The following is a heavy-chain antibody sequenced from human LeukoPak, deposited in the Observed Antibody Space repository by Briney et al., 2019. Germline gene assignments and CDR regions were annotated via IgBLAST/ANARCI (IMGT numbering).Heavy chain of an antibody. CDR2: ISGSGAST. CDR3: AKVRFGVTARYYFDY. Sequence: GGSLRLSCAASGFTFSTFAMSWVRQAPGKGLEWVSVISGSGASTYYADSVKGRFTISRDNSKNTLYLQMNSLRAEDTAVYYCAKVRFGVTARYYFDYWGQGTLVTVSS. V-gene: IGHV3-23*01. D-gene: IGHD3-10*01. J-gene: IGHJ4*02. CDR1: GFTFSTFA.